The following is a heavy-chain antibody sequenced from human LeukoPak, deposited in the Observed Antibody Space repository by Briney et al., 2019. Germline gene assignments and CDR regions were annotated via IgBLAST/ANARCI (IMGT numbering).Heavy chain of an antibody. CDR3: ARGKSGSYYQNGFDY. CDR2: IIPILGIA. J-gene: IGHJ4*02. D-gene: IGHD1-26*01. CDR1: GGTFSSYT. Sequence: SSVKVSCKASGGTFSSYTISWVRQAPGQGLEWMGRIIPILGIANYAQKFQGRVTITADKSTSTAYMELSSLRSEDTAVYYCARGKSGSYYQNGFDYWGQGTLVTVSS. V-gene: IGHV1-69*02.